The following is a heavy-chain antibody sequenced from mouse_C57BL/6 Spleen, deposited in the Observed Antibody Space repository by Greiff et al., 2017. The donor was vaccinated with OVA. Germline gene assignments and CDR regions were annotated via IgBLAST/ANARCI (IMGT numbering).Heavy chain of an antibody. CDR2: INPSNGGT. D-gene: IGHD1-1*01. CDR3: ARSRAVVPPHFDY. V-gene: IGHV1-53*01. Sequence: QVQLQQPGTELVKPGASVKLSCKASGYTFTSYWMHWVKQRPGQGLEWIGNINPSNGGTNYNEKFKSKGTLTVDKSSSTAYMQLSSLTSEDSAVYYCARSRAVVPPHFDYWGQGTTLTVSS. CDR1: GYTFTSYW. J-gene: IGHJ2*01.